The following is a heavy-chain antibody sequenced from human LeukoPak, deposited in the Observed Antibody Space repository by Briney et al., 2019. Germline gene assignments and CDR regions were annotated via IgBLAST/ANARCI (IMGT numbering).Heavy chain of an antibody. D-gene: IGHD4-17*01. J-gene: IGHJ6*02. CDR1: GFTFSDSA. CDR2: ISHSGANT. V-gene: IGHV3-23*01. Sequence: GGSLRLSCAASGFTFSDSAMDWVRQAPGKGLEWVSHISHSGANTFYADSVKGRFSVSRDNSKNTMYLQMNSLRAEDTAVYYCAKAGNYGDYVGYYYYGMDVWGQGTTVTVSS. CDR3: AKAGNYGDYVGYYYYGMDV.